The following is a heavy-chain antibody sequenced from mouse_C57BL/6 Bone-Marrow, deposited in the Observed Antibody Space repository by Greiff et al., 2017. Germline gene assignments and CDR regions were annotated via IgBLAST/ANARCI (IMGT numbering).Heavy chain of an antibody. Sequence: EVKLMESGPELVKPGASVKMSCKASGYTFTDYNMHWVKQSHGKSLEWIGYINPNNGGTSYNQKFKGKATLTVNKSSSTAYMELRSLTSEDSAVYYCARDVGWYFDVWGTGTTVTVSS. CDR1: GYTFTDYN. CDR2: INPNNGGT. J-gene: IGHJ1*03. V-gene: IGHV1-22*01. CDR3: ARDVGWYFDV.